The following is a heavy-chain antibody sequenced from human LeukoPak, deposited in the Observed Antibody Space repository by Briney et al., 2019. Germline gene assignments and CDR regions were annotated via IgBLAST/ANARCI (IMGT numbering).Heavy chain of an antibody. D-gene: IGHD3-3*01. J-gene: IGHJ4*02. CDR1: GFTFSSYA. Sequence: GGSLRLSCAASGFTFSSYAMSWVRQAPGKGLEWVANIKQDGSEKYYVDSVKGRFTISRDNAKNSLYLQMNSLRAEDTAVYYCAREVTIFGVVTFDYWGQGTLVTVSS. CDR2: IKQDGSEK. V-gene: IGHV3-7*01. CDR3: AREVTIFGVVTFDY.